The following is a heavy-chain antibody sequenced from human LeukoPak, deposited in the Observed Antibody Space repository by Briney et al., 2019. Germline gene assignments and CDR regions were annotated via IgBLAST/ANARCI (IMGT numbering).Heavy chain of an antibody. CDR1: GGSISSGDYY. J-gene: IGHJ4*02. D-gene: IGHD4-17*01. V-gene: IGHV4-30-4*01. CDR2: IYYSGST. Sequence: PSETLSLTCTVSGGSISSGDYYWSWIRQPPGKGLEWIGHIYYSGSTYYNPSLKSRVTISVDTSKNQFSLKLSSVTAADTAVYYCARVQPLDYGDPYYFDYWGQGTLVTVSS. CDR3: ARVQPLDYGDPYYFDY.